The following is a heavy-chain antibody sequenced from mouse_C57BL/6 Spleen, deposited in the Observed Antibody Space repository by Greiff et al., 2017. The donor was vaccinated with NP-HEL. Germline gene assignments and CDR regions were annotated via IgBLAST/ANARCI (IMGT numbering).Heavy chain of an antibody. CDR3: AGTGTGYFDV. Sequence: VHLVESGAELVKPGASVKLSCKASGYTFTSYWMHWVKQRPGQGLEWIGMIHPNSGSTNYNEKFKSKATLTVDKSSSTAYMQLSSLTSEDSAVYYCAGTGTGYFDVWGTGTTVTVSS. CDR1: GYTFTSYW. J-gene: IGHJ1*03. D-gene: IGHD4-1*01. CDR2: IHPNSGST. V-gene: IGHV1-64*01.